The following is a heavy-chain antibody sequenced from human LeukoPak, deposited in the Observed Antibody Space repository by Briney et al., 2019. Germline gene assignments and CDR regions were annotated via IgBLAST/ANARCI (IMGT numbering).Heavy chain of an antibody. J-gene: IGHJ4*02. Sequence: GGSLRLSCAASGFTFDGYGMSWVRQAPGKGLEWVSGINWNGGSTGYADSVKGRFTISRDNAKNSLYLQMNSLRAEDTALYYCARDGIYSSSWYSPSDYWGQGTLVTVSS. CDR3: ARDGIYSSSWYSPSDY. CDR1: GFTFDGYG. CDR2: INWNGGST. V-gene: IGHV3-20*04. D-gene: IGHD6-13*01.